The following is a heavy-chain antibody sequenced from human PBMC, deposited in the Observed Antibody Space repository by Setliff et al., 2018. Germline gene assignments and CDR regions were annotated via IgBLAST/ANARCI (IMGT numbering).Heavy chain of an antibody. Sequence: SVKVSCKASGGTFSSYGIAWVRQAPGQGLEWMGGIMAIFGPANYAQMFQGRVTITTDESTSTSYMELSSLRSEDTAVYYCARDRDCSGGSCYSHYYYGMDVWGQGTTVTVSS. J-gene: IGHJ6*02. CDR1: GGTFSSYG. D-gene: IGHD2-15*01. CDR2: IMAIFGPA. CDR3: ARDRDCSGGSCYSHYYYGMDV. V-gene: IGHV1-69*05.